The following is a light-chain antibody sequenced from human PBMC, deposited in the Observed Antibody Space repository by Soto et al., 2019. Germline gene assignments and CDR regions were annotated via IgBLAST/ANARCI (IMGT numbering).Light chain of an antibody. J-gene: IGKJ1*01. V-gene: IGKV2-30*01. CDR3: MQRTNWPRT. CDR2: RVY. Sequence: DVLMTQSPVSLPVGLGQPASISCRSSESLLYNDGVTYLNWFQQRPGQSPRRLIYRVYNRDSGVPDRLSGSRSDTNYTLKLSSVEAEDAAIYYCMQRTNWPRTLGQGTKVEVK. CDR1: ESLLYNDGVTY.